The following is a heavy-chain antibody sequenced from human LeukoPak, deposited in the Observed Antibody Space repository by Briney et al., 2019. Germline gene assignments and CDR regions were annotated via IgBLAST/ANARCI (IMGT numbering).Heavy chain of an antibody. Sequence: PSQTLSLTCTVSGGSISSGSYDWYWIRQPAGKGLEWIGHLYTSGSMSYNPSLKSRVTISVDTSKNQFSLKLSSVTAADTAVYYCARVEQLGLFDYWGQGTLVTVSS. CDR1: GGSISSGSYD. D-gene: IGHD6-6*01. CDR3: ARVEQLGLFDY. J-gene: IGHJ4*02. V-gene: IGHV4-61*09. CDR2: LYTSGSM.